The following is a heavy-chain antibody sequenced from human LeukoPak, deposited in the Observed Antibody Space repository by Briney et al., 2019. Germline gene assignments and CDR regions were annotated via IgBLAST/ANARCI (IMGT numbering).Heavy chain of an antibody. D-gene: IGHD4-11*01. V-gene: IGHV4-38-2*02. CDR3: ARVEESVSGNYGARYFQH. J-gene: IGHJ1*01. CDR2: IYHSGST. Sequence: SETLSLTCTVSGYSISSGDYWGWIRQPPGKGLEWIGTIYHSGSTYYNPSLKSRVTISVHTSKNQFSLRLTSVTAADTAVYYCARVEESVSGNYGARYFQHWGQGTLVAVSS. CDR1: GYSISSGDY.